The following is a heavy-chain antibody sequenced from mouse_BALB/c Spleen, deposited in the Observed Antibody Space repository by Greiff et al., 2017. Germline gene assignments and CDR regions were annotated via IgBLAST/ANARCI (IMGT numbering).Heavy chain of an antibody. CDR3: ARHFGTNHFDY. Sequence: EVKLVESGGDLVKPGGSLKLSCAASGFTFSSYGMSWVRQTPDKRLEWVATISSGGSYTYYPDSVKGRVTISRDNAKNTLYLQMSSLKSEDTAMYYCARHFGTNHFDYWGQGTTLTVSA. V-gene: IGHV5-6*02. CDR1: GFTFSSYG. J-gene: IGHJ2*01. D-gene: IGHD4-1*01. CDR2: ISSGGSYT.